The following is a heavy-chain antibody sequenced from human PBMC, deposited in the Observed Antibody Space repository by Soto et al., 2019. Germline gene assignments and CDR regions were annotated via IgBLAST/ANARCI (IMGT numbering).Heavy chain of an antibody. Sequence: QVQLQESGPGLVKPSETLSLTCTVSGGSISSYYWSWIRQPPGKGLEWIGYIYYTGSTNYNPSLKSRVTISVDTSKKQFSLKLSSVTAADTAVYYCARNNKDIVVVPAAMQYYYYYMDVWGKGTTVTVSS. CDR3: ARNNKDIVVVPAAMQYYYYYMDV. J-gene: IGHJ6*03. CDR2: IYYTGST. D-gene: IGHD2-2*01. V-gene: IGHV4-59*01. CDR1: GGSISSYY.